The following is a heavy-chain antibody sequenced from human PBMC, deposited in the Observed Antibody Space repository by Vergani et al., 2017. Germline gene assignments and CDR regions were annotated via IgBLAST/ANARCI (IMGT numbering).Heavy chain of an antibody. CDR1: GFTFGDYA. Sequence: EVQLVESGGGLVQPGRSLRLSCTASGFTFGDYAMSWFRQAPGKGLEWVANIKHGGSEKYYVDSVKGRFTISRDNAKNTLYLQMNSLRAVDTAAYYCARCDYDFWSGWSYYYYGMDVWGQGTTVTVSS. D-gene: IGHD3-3*01. CDR2: IKHGGSEK. V-gene: IGHV3-7*01. J-gene: IGHJ6*02. CDR3: ARCDYDFWSGWSYYYYGMDV.